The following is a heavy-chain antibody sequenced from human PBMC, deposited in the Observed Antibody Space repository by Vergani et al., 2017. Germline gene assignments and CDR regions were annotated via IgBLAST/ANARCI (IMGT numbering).Heavy chain of an antibody. CDR2: ISGSGGST. CDR1: GFTFDEYS. CDR3: AKANPRNSGYDYLYYYHAMDV. Sequence: EVQLVESGGGIVKPGGSLRLSCATSGFTFDEYSIHWVRQPPGKGLEWVSGISGSGGSTYYAGSVKGRFTISRDSSKNTLYLQMNSLSAGDTAVYYCAKANPRNSGYDYLYYYHAMDVWGQGTTVTVSS. J-gene: IGHJ6*02. V-gene: IGHV3-23*04. D-gene: IGHD5-12*01.